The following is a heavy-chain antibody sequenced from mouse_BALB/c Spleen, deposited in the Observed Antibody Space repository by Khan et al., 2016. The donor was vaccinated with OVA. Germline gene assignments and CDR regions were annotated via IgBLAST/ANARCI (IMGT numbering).Heavy chain of an antibody. V-gene: IGHV14-3*02. D-gene: IGHD4-1*01. CDR2: IDPANGYT. CDR3: ARDYWDVFAY. CDR1: GFNIKDTY. Sequence: EVQLQESGAELVKPGASVKLSCTASGFNIKDTYIHWVKQRSEQGLEWIGRIDPANGYTKFDPKFQGKATIAADPSSNTAYLQLSSLTSEDTAVYFCARDYWDVFAYWGQGTLVSVSA. J-gene: IGHJ3*01.